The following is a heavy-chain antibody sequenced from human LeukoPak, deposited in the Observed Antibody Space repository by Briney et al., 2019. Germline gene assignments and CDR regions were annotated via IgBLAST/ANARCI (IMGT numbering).Heavy chain of an antibody. D-gene: IGHD3-10*01. CDR1: GGTFSSYA. CDR3: ARGSLLWFGELLRGSTFDY. Sequence: SVKVSCKASGGTFSSYAIRWVRPAPGQGLEWMGRIIPILGIANYAQKFQGRVTITADKSTSTAYMELSSLRSEDTAVYYCARGSLLWFGELLRGSTFDYWGQGTLVTVSS. J-gene: IGHJ4*02. CDR2: IIPILGIA. V-gene: IGHV1-69*04.